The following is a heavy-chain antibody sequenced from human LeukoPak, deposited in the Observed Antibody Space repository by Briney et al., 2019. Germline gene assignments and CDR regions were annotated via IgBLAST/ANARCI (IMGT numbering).Heavy chain of an antibody. CDR2: ISTSGRIK. CDR1: GFTFSSYE. CDR3: AMITYSSGWRPPRDY. J-gene: IGHJ4*02. Sequence: PGGSLRLSCAASGFTFSSYEMNWVRQAPGKGLEWVSYISTSGRIKYYADSVKGRFTISRDNAKNSLYLQMNSLRAEDTAVYYCAMITYSSGWRPPRDYWGQGTLVTVSS. V-gene: IGHV3-48*03. D-gene: IGHD6-19*01.